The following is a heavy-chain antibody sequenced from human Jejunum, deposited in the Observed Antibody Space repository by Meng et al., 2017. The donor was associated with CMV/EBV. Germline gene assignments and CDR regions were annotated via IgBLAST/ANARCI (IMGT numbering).Heavy chain of an antibody. V-gene: IGHV1-18*01. CDR1: GYIFNNYG. CDR3: ARDLPGGTKGTWLDL. J-gene: IGHJ5*02. CDR2: ISAYNGNT. Sequence: VPLWQTGAEVKKPGASVKVSCKPSGYIFNNYGFSWVRQAPGQGPEWMGWISAYNGNTNYAQNFQGRFTMTTDTSTSTAYMELRSLRSDDTAVYYCARDLPGGTKGTWLDLWGQGTLVTVSS. D-gene: IGHD1-14*01.